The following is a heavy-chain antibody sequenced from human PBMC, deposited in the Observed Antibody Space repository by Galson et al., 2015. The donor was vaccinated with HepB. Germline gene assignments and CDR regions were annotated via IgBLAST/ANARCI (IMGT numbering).Heavy chain of an antibody. J-gene: IGHJ5*02. D-gene: IGHD3-10*01. V-gene: IGHV3-30*18. CDR2: ISDDGSNI. CDR1: GFIFSYYG. CDR3: AKVNPTNSKDNSGAGWFDP. Sequence: SLRLSCAASGFIFSYYGMHWVRQAPGKGLEWVAVISDDGSNIHYADSVKGRFTISRDNSKKTLFLQMNSLRAEDTAVYYCAKVNPTNSKDNSGAGWFDPWGQGTPVIVSS.